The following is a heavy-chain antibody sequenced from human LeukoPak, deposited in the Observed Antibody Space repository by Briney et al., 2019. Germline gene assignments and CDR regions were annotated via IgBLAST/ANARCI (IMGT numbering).Heavy chain of an antibody. CDR2: ISWNSGSI. J-gene: IGHJ5*02. D-gene: IGHD5-18*01. Sequence: GGSLRLSCAASGFTFDDYAMHWVRQTPGKGLEWVSSISWNSGSIHYADSVKGRFIISRDNAKTSLFLQMNSLRAEDTALYYCAKGIRGYSYAYDLWGQGTLVTVSS. V-gene: IGHV3-9*01. CDR3: AKGIRGYSYAYDL. CDR1: GFTFDDYA.